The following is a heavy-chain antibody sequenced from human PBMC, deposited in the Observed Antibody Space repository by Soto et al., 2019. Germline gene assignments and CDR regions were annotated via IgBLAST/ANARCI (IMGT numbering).Heavy chain of an antibody. Sequence: GESLKISCKGSGYSFTSYWIGWVRQMPGKGLEWMGIIYPGDSDTRYSPSFQGQVTISADKSISTAYLQWSSLKASDTAMYYCARLMGYGAYLSYAFDIWGQGTMVTVSS. CDR2: IYPGDSDT. V-gene: IGHV5-51*01. CDR3: ARLMGYGAYLSYAFDI. J-gene: IGHJ3*02. D-gene: IGHD4-17*01. CDR1: GYSFTSYW.